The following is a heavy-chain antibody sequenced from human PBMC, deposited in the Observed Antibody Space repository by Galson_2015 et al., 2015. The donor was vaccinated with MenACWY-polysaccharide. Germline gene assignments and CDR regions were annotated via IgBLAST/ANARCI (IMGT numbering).Heavy chain of an antibody. CDR3: ASTSPNSF. D-gene: IGHD2-21*01. Sequence: SLRLSCAASEFTFSINSMNWVRQAPGKGLEWVSYISSSSGTIYYADSVKGRFTISRDDAKNSLYLQMNSLRAEDTAVYYCASTSPNSFWGQGTRVIVSS. V-gene: IGHV3-48*01. CDR2: ISSSSGTI. J-gene: IGHJ4*02. CDR1: EFTFSINS.